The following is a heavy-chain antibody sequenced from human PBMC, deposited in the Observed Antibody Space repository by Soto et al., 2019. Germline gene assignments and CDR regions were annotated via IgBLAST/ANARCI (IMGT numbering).Heavy chain of an antibody. Sequence: SETLSLTCAVYGGSFSGYYWSWIRQPPGKGLEWIGEINHSGSTNYNPSLKSRVTISVDTSKNQFSLKLSSVTAADTAVYYCARVPPSTAHFDYWGQGTLVTVSS. CDR2: INHSGST. J-gene: IGHJ4*02. D-gene: IGHD4-4*01. CDR3: ARVPPSTAHFDY. V-gene: IGHV4-34*01. CDR1: GGSFSGYY.